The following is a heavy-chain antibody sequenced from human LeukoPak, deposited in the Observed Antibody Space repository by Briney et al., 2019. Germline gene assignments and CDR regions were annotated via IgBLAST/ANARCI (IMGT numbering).Heavy chain of an antibody. V-gene: IGHV4-39*01. J-gene: IGHJ2*01. D-gene: IGHD6-19*01. CDR2: IYYSGST. CDR1: GGSISSSTYY. Sequence: DPSETLSLTCTVSGGSISSSTYYWGWIRQPPGKGLEWIGSIYYSGSTYYNPSLKSRATIFVDTSKNQFSLKLSSVTAADTAVYYCATMSSGWYRNWYFDLWGRGTLVTVSS. CDR3: ATMSSGWYRNWYFDL.